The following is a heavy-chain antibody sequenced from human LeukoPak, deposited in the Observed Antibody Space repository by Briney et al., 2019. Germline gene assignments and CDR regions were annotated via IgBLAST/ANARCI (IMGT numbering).Heavy chain of an antibody. D-gene: IGHD4-11*01. CDR1: GFTFSTSW. CDR3: ARAGYYRFDY. V-gene: IGHV3-74*01. CDR2: INSDGSTI. J-gene: IGHJ4*02. Sequence: GGSLRLSCADSGFTFSTSWVHWVRQAPGQGLVWVARINSDGSTINYADSVQGRFTISRDNAKSTLYLQMNSLGAEDTAVYYCARAGYYRFDYWGQGTQVTVSS.